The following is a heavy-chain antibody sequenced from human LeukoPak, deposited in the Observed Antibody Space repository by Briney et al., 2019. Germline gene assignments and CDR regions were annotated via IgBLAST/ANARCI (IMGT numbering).Heavy chain of an antibody. D-gene: IGHD6-19*01. J-gene: IGHJ4*02. CDR2: INSDGSST. CDR1: GFTFSSYW. Sequence: GGSLRLSCAAYGFTFSSYWMHWVRQAPGKGLVWVSRINSDGSSTIYADSVKGRFTISRDNAKNTLYLQMNSLRVEDTAVYYCARYSSVHFDYWGQGILVTVSS. CDR3: ARYSSVHFDY. V-gene: IGHV3-74*01.